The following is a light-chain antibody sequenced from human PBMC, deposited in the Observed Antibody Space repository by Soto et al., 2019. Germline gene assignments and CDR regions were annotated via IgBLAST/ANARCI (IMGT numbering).Light chain of an antibody. CDR2: GAS. CDR1: QSVSSSY. CDR3: QQYNSWRT. J-gene: IGKJ1*01. V-gene: IGKV3D-15*01. Sequence: EIVMTQSPATLSVSPGERATLSCRASQSVSSSYLAWYQQKPGQAPRLLIYGASSRATGIPDRFSGSGSGTEFTLTISSLQSEDFAVYYCQQYNSWRTFGHGTKVDIK.